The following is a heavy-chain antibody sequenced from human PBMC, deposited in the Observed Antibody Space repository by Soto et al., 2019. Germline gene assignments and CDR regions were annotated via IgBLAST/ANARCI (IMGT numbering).Heavy chain of an antibody. J-gene: IGHJ5*02. CDR3: ARLFCSSSSCLTPSWVDP. CDR2: IFHSGST. CDR1: GGSISSNNW. D-gene: IGHD2-2*01. V-gene: IGHV4-4*02. Sequence: QVQLQESGPGLVKPSGTLSLTCAVSGGSISSNNWWSWVRQAPGPGLEWIGDIFHSGSTNYNPSLKSRVTISVDKSKDQFALRLSSVTAADTAMYYCARLFCSSSSCLTPSWVDPWGQGTLVTVSS.